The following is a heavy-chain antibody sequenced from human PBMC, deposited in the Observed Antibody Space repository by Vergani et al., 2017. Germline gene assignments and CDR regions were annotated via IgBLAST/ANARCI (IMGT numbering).Heavy chain of an antibody. CDR3: AREGLTIFGVVIRYFDH. Sequence: QVQLVESGGGVVQPGRSLRLSCAASGFTFSSYAMHWVRQAPGKGLEWVAVISYDGSNKYYADSVKVRFTISRDNSKNTLYLQMNSLRAEDTAVYYCAREGLTIFGVVIRYFDHWGQGTLVTVSS. J-gene: IGHJ4*02. CDR2: ISYDGSNK. D-gene: IGHD3-3*01. V-gene: IGHV3-30-3*01. CDR1: GFTFSSYA.